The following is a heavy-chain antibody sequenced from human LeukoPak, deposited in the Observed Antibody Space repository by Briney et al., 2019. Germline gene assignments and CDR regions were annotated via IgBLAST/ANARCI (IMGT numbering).Heavy chain of an antibody. D-gene: IGHD3-16*01. V-gene: IGHV5-51*07. J-gene: IGHJ3*02. CDR2: IYPSDSAT. CDR3: ATFGGVGGGAMDI. Sequence: GESLKISCKGSGFYFPGYWIAWVHQMPGKGLEWTGIIYPSDSATTYSPSLQGQVTISADKSISTAYLQWSSLKASDTALYYCATFGGVGGGAMDIWGQGTMVTVSS. CDR1: GFYFPGYW.